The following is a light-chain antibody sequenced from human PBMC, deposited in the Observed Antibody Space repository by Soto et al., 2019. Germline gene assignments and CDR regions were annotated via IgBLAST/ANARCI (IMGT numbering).Light chain of an antibody. V-gene: IGKV1-5*01. Sequence: DIQMTQSPSTLSASVGDRVTITCRASQSSSRWLAWYQQKPGKAPKLLIYDASTLQSGVPSRFSGSGSGTEFTLTINSLQPDDFATYYCQQYDIYSRTFGQGTKVELK. CDR2: DAS. J-gene: IGKJ1*01. CDR3: QQYDIYSRT. CDR1: QSSSRW.